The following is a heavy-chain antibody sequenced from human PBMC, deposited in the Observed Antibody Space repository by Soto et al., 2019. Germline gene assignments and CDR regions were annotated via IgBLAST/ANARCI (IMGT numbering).Heavy chain of an antibody. D-gene: IGHD2-21*02. Sequence: QVQLMQSGAEVKKPGASVKVSCKASGDTFTDYYIHWVRQAPGQGLEWMGTVNPSGGHTTYAQHYLGRVPMNRDTSTSTLYMELTSLTSDDAAVYYCARRGHVVVVTAALDYWGQGTLVTVSS. J-gene: IGHJ4*02. V-gene: IGHV1-46*01. CDR3: ARRGHVVVVTAALDY. CDR2: VNPSGGHT. CDR1: GDTFTDYY.